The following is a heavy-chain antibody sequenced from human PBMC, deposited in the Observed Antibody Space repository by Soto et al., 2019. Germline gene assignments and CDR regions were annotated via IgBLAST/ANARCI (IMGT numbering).Heavy chain of an antibody. V-gene: IGHV1-69*01. J-gene: IGHJ6*02. CDR3: ARSQGGSSSLDIYYYYYYGMDV. CDR2: VIPIFGTP. CDR1: GGTFSTYA. D-gene: IGHD2-15*01. Sequence: QVQLVQSGAEVKKPGSSVKVSCKAPGGTFSTYAISWVRQAPGQGLEWMGGVIPIFGTPKYAQKFQGRVTITAGESTSTGYMELRSLRSEDTAVYYCARSQGGSSSLDIYYYYYYGMDVWGQATTVTVSS.